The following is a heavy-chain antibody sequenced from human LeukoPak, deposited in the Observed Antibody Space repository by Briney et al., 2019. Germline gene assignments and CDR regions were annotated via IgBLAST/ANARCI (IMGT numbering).Heavy chain of an antibody. V-gene: IGHV3-30*03. Sequence: GSLRLSCAASGFTFSSYGMHWVRQAPGKGLEWVAVISYDGSNKYYADSVKGRFTISRDNSKNTLYLQMNSLRAEDTAVYYCARVPPRGLRFLEWLLSYYFDYWGQGTLVTVSS. CDR2: ISYDGSNK. J-gene: IGHJ4*02. CDR3: ARVPPRGLRFLEWLLSYYFDY. D-gene: IGHD3-3*01. CDR1: GFTFSSYG.